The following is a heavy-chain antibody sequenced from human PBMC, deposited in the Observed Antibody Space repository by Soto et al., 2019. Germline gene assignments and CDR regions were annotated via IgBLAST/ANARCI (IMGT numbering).Heavy chain of an antibody. Sequence: ASVKVSCKVSGYTLTELSMHWVRQAPGKRREWMGGADPEYGETIYAQNFQGRDTMTKDTSPKPAYMALSSPSSEDTAVYYCATKSVSAAAGSWYFDYWGQGTLVTVSS. J-gene: IGHJ4*02. CDR1: GYTLTELS. CDR3: ATKSVSAAAGSWYFDY. CDR2: ADPEYGET. D-gene: IGHD6-13*01. V-gene: IGHV1-24*01.